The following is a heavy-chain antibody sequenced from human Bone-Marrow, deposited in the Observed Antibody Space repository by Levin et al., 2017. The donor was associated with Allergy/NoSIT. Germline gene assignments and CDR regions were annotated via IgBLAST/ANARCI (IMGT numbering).Heavy chain of an antibody. CDR3: ARDEGCTNGVSNYYYYGMDV. CDR2: INPNSGGT. CDR1: GYTFTGYY. V-gene: IGHV1-2*02. Sequence: ASVKVSCKASGYTFTGYYMHWVRQAPGQGLEWMGWINPNSGGTNYAQKFQGRVTMTRDTSISTAYMELSRLRSDDTAVYYCARDEGCTNGVSNYYYYGMDVWGQGTTVTVSS. J-gene: IGHJ6*02. D-gene: IGHD2-8*01.